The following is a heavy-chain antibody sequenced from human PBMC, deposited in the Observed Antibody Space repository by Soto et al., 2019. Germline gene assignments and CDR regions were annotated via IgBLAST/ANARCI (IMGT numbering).Heavy chain of an antibody. J-gene: IGHJ3*02. V-gene: IGHV3-23*01. CDR2: ISGSGGST. D-gene: IGHD5-12*01. CDR3: AKDRITKMATIYAFDI. Sequence: EVQLLESGGGLVQPGGSLRLSCAASGFTFSSYAMSWVRQAPGKGLEWVSAISGSGGSTYYADSVKGRFTISRDNSKNTLYLQMNSLRAEDTAVYYCAKDRITKMATIYAFDIWGQGTMVTVSS. CDR1: GFTFSSYA.